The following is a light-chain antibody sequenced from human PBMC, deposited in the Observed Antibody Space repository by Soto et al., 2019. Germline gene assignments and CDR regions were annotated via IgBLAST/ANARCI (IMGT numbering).Light chain of an antibody. CDR2: EVT. V-gene: IGLV2-8*01. CDR1: SSDVGGYNF. CDR3: SSYGGSNNRYV. J-gene: IGLJ1*01. Sequence: QSALTQPPSASGSPGQSVTISCTGTSSDVGGYNFVSWYQQHPGKVPKLIIYEVTKRPSGVPDRFSGSKYGNTSSLTVSGLQAEDEADYYCSSYGGSNNRYVFGTGTKVTVL.